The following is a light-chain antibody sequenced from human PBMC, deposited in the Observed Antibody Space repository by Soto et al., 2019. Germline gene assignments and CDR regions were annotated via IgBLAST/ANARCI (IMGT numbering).Light chain of an antibody. V-gene: IGKV1-5*03. Sequence: DIQMTQSPSTLSGSVGDRVTITCRASQTISSWLAWYQQKPGKAPKLLIYKASTLKSGVPSRFSGSGSGTEFTLTISSLPPDDFSTYYCQHYNSYPEAFGQGTKVELK. CDR2: KAS. J-gene: IGKJ1*01. CDR1: QTISSW. CDR3: QHYNSYPEA.